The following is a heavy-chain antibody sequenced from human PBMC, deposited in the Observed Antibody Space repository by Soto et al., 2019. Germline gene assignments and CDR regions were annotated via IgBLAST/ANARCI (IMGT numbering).Heavy chain of an antibody. V-gene: IGHV3-7*01. CDR2: IKQAGSEK. J-gene: IGHJ4*02. Sequence: VGTLRLSCAASGFTFSSYWMSWVRQAPGKRLERVANIKQAGSEKYYVDSVKGRFTITRDNAKNTLYLQMNSLRAEDKAVYYCAREGSYYDSSGYPGPPHFDYWGQGTLVTVSS. D-gene: IGHD3-22*01. CDR3: AREGSYYDSSGYPGPPHFDY. CDR1: GFTFSSYW.